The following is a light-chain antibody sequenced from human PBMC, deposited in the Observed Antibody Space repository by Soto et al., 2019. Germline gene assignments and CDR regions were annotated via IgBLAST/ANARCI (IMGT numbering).Light chain of an antibody. CDR2: EVS. CDR1: SSDVGGYNY. V-gene: IGLV2-14*01. CDR3: SSYTSSCTLE. J-gene: IGLJ3*02. Sequence: QSALTQPGSVSGSPGQSITISCTGTSSDVGGYNYVSWYQQHPGKAPKLMIYEVSNRPSGVSNRFSGSKSGNTASLTISGLQAEDEADYYCSSYTSSCTLEFGTGTKRTVL.